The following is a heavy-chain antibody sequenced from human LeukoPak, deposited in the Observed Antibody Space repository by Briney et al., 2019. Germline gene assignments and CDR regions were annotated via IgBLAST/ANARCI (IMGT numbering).Heavy chain of an antibody. CDR2: ITGSGSST. V-gene: IGHV3-23*01. CDR1: GFTFSSYA. Sequence: GGSLRLSCAASGFTFSSYAMSWVRQAPGKGLEWVSAITGSGSSTYYADSVKGRFTISRDNSRNTLYLQMNSLRAEDTAVYYCVAKASGWHFPFDYWGQGTLVTVSS. D-gene: IGHD6-19*01. J-gene: IGHJ4*02. CDR3: VAKASGWHFPFDY.